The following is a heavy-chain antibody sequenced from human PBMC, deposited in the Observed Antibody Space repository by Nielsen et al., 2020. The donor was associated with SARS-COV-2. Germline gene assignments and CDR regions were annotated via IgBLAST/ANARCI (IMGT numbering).Heavy chain of an antibody. Sequence: GESLKISCAASGFTFSSYSMNWVRQAPGKGLEWVSVIYSGGSSTYYADSVKGRLTISRDNSKDTLYLQMNSLRAEDTAVYYCAKSRYSYGNYFDYWGQGTLVTVSS. CDR2: IYSGGSST. CDR1: GFTFSSYS. D-gene: IGHD5-18*01. J-gene: IGHJ4*02. V-gene: IGHV3-23*03. CDR3: AKSRYSYGNYFDY.